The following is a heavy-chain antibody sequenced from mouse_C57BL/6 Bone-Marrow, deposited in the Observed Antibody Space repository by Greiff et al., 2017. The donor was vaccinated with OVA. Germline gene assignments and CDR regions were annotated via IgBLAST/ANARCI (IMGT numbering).Heavy chain of an antibody. V-gene: IGHV1-64*01. J-gene: IGHJ3*01. Sequence: QVQLQQPGAELVKPGASVKLSCKASGYTFTSYWMHWVKQRPGQGLEWIGMIHPNSGSTNYNEKFTSKATLTVDKSSSTAYMQLSSLTSEDSAVYYCASPLFYYYGSSYVAYWGQGTLVTVSA. CDR1: GYTFTSYW. CDR2: IHPNSGST. CDR3: ASPLFYYYGSSYVAY. D-gene: IGHD1-1*01.